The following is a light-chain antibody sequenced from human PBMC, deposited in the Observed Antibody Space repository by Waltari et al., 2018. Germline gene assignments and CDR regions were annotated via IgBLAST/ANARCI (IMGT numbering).Light chain of an antibody. CDR1: SSAVGGYNY. CDR3: CSYAGKYTFEGYV. Sequence: QSALTQPRSVSGSPGQSVTISCTGTSSAVGGYNYFSWYQHHPGKAPKLMIYDVSKRPSGVPDRFSGSKSGNTASLTMSGLQAEDEADYYCCSYAGKYTFEGYVFGTGTKVTVL. V-gene: IGLV2-11*01. CDR2: DVS. J-gene: IGLJ1*01.